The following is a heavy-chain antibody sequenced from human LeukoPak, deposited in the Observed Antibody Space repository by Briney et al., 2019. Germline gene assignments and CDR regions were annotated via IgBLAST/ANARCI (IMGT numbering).Heavy chain of an antibody. CDR2: FYHSGST. Sequence: SETLSLTCAVSGYSISSCYFWGWIRQSPGKGREWIGSFYHSGSTYYNPSLKSRVTISVDTSKNQFSLKLSSVTAADTAVYYCKGKYYYDSSGYYYVDYWGQGTLVTVSS. V-gene: IGHV4-38-2*01. D-gene: IGHD3-22*01. J-gene: IGHJ4*02. CDR3: KGKYYYDSSGYYYVDY. CDR1: GYSISSCYF.